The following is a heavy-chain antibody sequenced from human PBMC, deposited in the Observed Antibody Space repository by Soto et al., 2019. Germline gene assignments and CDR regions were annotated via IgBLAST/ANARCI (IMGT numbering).Heavy chain of an antibody. CDR3: ARHRRYCSGGSCYSDSSTFDY. CDR1: DGSISSYY. D-gene: IGHD2-15*01. V-gene: IGHV4-59*08. CDR2: IYYSGST. J-gene: IGHJ4*02. Sequence: SETLSLTVTVSDGSISSYYWSWIRQPPGKGLEWIGYIYYSGSTNYNPSLKSRVTISVDTSKNQFSLKLSSVTAADTAVYYCARHRRYCSGGSCYSDSSTFDYWGQGTLVTVSS.